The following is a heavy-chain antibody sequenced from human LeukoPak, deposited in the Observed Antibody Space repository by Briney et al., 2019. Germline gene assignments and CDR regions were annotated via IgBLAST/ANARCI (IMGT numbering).Heavy chain of an antibody. V-gene: IGHV1-2*02. D-gene: IGHD6-13*01. J-gene: IGHJ4*02. CDR1: GYTFTDYF. CDR3: ARSGGAAAGPFYYFDY. Sequence: ASVTVSCTASGYTFTDYFMHWVRQAPGQGREGMGGINPNSGGTNYAQECQGRVTITRDTSISTAYMELSRLRSDDTAVFYCARSGGAAAGPFYYFDYWGQGTLVTVSS. CDR2: INPNSGGT.